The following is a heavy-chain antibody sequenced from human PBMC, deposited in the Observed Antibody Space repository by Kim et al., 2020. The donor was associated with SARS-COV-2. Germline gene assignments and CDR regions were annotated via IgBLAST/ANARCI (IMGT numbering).Heavy chain of an antibody. J-gene: IGHJ4*02. CDR3: ARDWGLEY. CDR2: GSV. V-gene: IGHV3-66*01. D-gene: IGHD3-16*01. Sequence: GSVYYSDSVKGRFTISRDDSENTVYLQMNTLRVDDTAVYYWARDWGLEYWGQGTQVTVSS.